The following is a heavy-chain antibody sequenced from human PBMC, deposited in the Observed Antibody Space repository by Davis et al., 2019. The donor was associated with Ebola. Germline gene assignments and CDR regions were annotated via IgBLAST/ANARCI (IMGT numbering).Heavy chain of an antibody. V-gene: IGHV5-51*01. J-gene: IGHJ4*02. CDR3: ARRDASGYFYSDY. CDR1: GYSFTSYW. D-gene: IGHD3-22*01. Sequence: PGGSLRLSCKGSGYSFTSYWIAWVRQMPGKGLEWMGIIYPGDSDTRYSPSFQGQVTISADKSMSTAYLQWNSLKASDTAMYYCARRDASGYFYSDYWGQGTLVTVSS. CDR2: IYPGDSDT.